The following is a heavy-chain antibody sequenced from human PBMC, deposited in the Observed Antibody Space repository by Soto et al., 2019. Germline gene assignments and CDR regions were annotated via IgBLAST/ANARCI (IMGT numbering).Heavy chain of an antibody. D-gene: IGHD3-10*01. CDR3: ARTGKAGAFDI. Sequence: GGSLRLSCAASGFTFSDYYMSWIRQAPGKGLEWVSYISSSSSYTNYADSVKGRFTISRDNAKNSLYLQMNSLRAEDTAVYYCARTGKAGAFDIWGQWTMVTVSS. CDR2: ISSSSSYT. CDR1: GFTFSDYY. V-gene: IGHV3-11*06. J-gene: IGHJ3*02.